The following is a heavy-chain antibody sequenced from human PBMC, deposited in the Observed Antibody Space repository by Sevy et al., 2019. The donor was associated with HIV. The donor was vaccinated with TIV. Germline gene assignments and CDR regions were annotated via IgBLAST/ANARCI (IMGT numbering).Heavy chain of an antibody. Sequence: GGCLRLSCAASGFIFGNHAMSWVRQTPGKGLERVSGITSTGSTTYYMDSVKGRFTISRDNSKNTLYLQMNSLRAEDSAVYYCAKDLGWPLWGQGTLVTVSS. V-gene: IGHV3-23*01. CDR2: ITSTGSTT. CDR1: GFIFGNHA. CDR3: AKDLGWPL. D-gene: IGHD2-15*01. J-gene: IGHJ4*02.